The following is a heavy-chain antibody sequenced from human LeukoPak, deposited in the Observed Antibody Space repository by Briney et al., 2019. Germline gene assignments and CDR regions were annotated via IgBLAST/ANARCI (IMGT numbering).Heavy chain of an antibody. V-gene: IGHV4-4*07. J-gene: IGHJ6*02. Sequence: PSETLSLTRTVSGGSISSYYWSWIRQPAGKGLEWIGRIYTSGSTNYNPSLKSRVTMSVDTSKNQFSLKLSSVTAADTAVYYCAXDGXWYRLXGYGMDVWGQGTTVTVSS. D-gene: IGHD6-13*01. CDR3: AXDGXWYRLXGYGMDV. CDR1: GGSISSYY. CDR2: IYTSGST.